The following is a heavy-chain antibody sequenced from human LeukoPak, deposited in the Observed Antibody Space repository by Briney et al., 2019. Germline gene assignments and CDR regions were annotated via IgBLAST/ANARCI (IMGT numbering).Heavy chain of an antibody. CDR3: VTNFDPDVD. CDR2: ISSSCSTI. D-gene: IGHD3-9*01. Sequence: PGGSLRLSCVGSGFTFSSYSMNWVRQAPGKGLEWVSYISSSCSTIYYADSVKGRFTISRDNAKNSLYLQMNSLRAEDKAVYYCVTNFDPDVDWGQGTLVTVSS. V-gene: IGHV3-48*04. J-gene: IGHJ4*02. CDR1: GFTFSSYS.